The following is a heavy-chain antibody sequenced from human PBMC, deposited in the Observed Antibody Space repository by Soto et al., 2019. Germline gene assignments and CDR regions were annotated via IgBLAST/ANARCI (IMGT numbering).Heavy chain of an antibody. Sequence: GESLKTSCKGSGYSFTSYWNGWVRQVSGKGLEWMGIIYPGDSDTRYSPSFQGQVTISADKSISTAYLQWSSLKASDTAMYYCARHPTYYDFWSGYSVYGMDVWGQGTTVTVSS. V-gene: IGHV5-51*01. CDR3: ARHPTYYDFWSGYSVYGMDV. D-gene: IGHD3-3*01. J-gene: IGHJ6*02. CDR1: GYSFTSYW. CDR2: IYPGDSDT.